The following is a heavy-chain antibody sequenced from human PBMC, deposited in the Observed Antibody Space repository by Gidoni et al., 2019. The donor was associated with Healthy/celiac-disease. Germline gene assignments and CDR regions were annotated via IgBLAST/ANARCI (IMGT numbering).Heavy chain of an antibody. D-gene: IGHD4-17*01. CDR3: ARGGSTVTTSPVASRSVYYFDY. CDR1: GGSFSGYY. Sequence: QVQLQQWGAGLLKPSEPLSLTCAVHGGSFSGYYWNWIRQPPGKGLEWIGEINHSGSTKYNPSLKSRVTISVDTSKNQFSLKLSSVTAADTAVYYCARGGSTVTTSPVASRSVYYFDYWGQGTLVTVSS. J-gene: IGHJ4*02. V-gene: IGHV4-34*01. CDR2: INHSGST.